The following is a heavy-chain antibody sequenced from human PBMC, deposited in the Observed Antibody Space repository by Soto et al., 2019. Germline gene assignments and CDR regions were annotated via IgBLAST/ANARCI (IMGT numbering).Heavy chain of an antibody. J-gene: IGHJ1*01. V-gene: IGHV4-59*01. CDR3: ARDGGREGYHYGEYFQH. CDR2: IHYSGST. CDR1: GGSIYSYY. Sequence: PSETLSLTCTVSGGSIYSYYWTWIRQPPGKGLEWIGYIHYSGSTKYNPSLKSRVTISVDTSKNQFSLKLSSVTAADTAVYYCARDGGREGYHYGEYFQHWGQGTPVTVSS. D-gene: IGHD2-15*01.